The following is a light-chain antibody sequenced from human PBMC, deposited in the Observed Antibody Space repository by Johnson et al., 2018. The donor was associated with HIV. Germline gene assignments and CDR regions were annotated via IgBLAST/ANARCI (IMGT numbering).Light chain of an antibody. CDR1: SSNVGNNY. CDR2: DNN. V-gene: IGLV1-51*01. J-gene: IGLJ1*01. CDR3: GTWDSSLSAYV. Sequence: QSILTQPPSVSAAPGQKVTISCSGSSSNVGNNYVSWLQQLPGTAPKLLIYDNNERPSGIPDRFSGSKSGTSATLGITGLQTGDEADYYCGTWDSSLSAYVFGTGTKVTVL.